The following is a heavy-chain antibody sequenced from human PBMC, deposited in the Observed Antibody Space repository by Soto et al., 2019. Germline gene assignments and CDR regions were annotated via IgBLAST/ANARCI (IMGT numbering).Heavy chain of an antibody. CDR3: ARICMTGVGVDFDY. CDR2: IDWDDDK. V-gene: IGHV2-70*01. CDR1: VLSLNTSGMC. Sequence: SGPTLLSPTRTLTLTCTFSVLSLNTSGMCVSWIRQPPGKALEWLALIDWDDDKYYSTSLKTRLTISKDTSKNQVVLTMTNMDPVDTATYYCARICMTGVGVDFDYWGQGTLVNVSS. D-gene: IGHD2-8*01. J-gene: IGHJ4*02.